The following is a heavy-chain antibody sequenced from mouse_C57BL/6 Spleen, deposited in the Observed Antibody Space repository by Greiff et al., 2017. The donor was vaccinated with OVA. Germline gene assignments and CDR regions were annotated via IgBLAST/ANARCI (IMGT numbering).Heavy chain of an antibody. J-gene: IGHJ4*01. V-gene: IGHV1-69*01. D-gene: IGHD1-1*01. CDR2: IDPSDSYT. Sequence: QVQLQQPGAELVMPGASVKLSCKASGYTFTSYWMHWVKQRPGQGLEWIGEIDPSDSYTNYNQKFKGKSTLTVDKSSSTAYMQLSSLTSEDSAVYYCARGDYGRAGAMDYWGQGTSVTVSS. CDR3: ARGDYGRAGAMDY. CDR1: GYTFTSYW.